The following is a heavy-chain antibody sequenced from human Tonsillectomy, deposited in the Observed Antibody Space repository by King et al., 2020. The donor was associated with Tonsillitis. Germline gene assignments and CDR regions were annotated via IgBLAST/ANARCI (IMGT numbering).Heavy chain of an antibody. CDR3: ARQGRGFDWALNWFDP. J-gene: IGHJ5*02. CDR2: IFYNGST. CDR1: GGSISSSNYY. Sequence: LQLQESGPGLVKPSETLSLTCFVSGGSISSSNYYWGWIRQPPGRGLEWIGSIFYNGSTYYNPSLKSRVTISADTSKNQFSLRLSSVTAADTAVYYCARQGRGFDWALNWFDPWGQGTPVTVSS. D-gene: IGHD3-9*01. V-gene: IGHV4-39*01.